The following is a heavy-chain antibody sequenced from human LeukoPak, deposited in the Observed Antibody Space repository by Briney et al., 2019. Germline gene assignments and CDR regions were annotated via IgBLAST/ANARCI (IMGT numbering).Heavy chain of an antibody. CDR3: ARHVEVMVRGVIRWFDP. V-gene: IGHV4-38-2*02. Sequence: PSETLSLTCTASGYSISSGYYWGWIRQPPGKGLEWIGSIYHSGSTYYNPSLKSRVTISVDTSKNQFSLKLSSVTAADTAVYYCARHVEVMVRGVIRWFDPWGQGTLVTVSS. CDR2: IYHSGST. CDR1: GYSISSGYY. J-gene: IGHJ5*02. D-gene: IGHD3-10*01.